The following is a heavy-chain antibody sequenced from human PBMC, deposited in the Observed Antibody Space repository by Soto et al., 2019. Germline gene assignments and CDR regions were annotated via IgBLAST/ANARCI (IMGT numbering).Heavy chain of an antibody. CDR3: AEWARYCSGADCRA. Sequence: EVQLLESGGGLVQPGGSLRLSCAASGFPFSSRAMSWVRQAPGKGLEWVSAISSSGTITYYADSVKGRFTISRDTSKNTLYLQMNSLRAADTAVYYCAEWARYCSGADCRAWGQGTLFTVSS. J-gene: IGHJ5*02. V-gene: IGHV3-23*01. D-gene: IGHD2-15*01. CDR1: GFPFSSRA. CDR2: ISSSGTIT.